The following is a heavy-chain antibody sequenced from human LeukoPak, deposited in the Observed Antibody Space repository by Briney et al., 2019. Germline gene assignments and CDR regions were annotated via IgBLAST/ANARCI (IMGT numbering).Heavy chain of an antibody. V-gene: IGHV3-23*01. CDR3: AKGHVDLDY. CDR1: GFTFSSYA. Sequence: GGSLRLSCAASGFTFSSYAMTWVRQAPGKGLEWVSSIGSGGGSIYYADSVKGRFTVSRDNSKNTLFLQMDSLRVEDTAVYYCAKGHVDLDYWGQGTLVTVSS. J-gene: IGHJ4*02. CDR2: IGSGGGSI.